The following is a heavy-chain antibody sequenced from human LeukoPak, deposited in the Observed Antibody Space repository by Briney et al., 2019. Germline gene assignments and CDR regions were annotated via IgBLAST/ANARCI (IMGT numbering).Heavy chain of an antibody. J-gene: IGHJ4*02. D-gene: IGHD2-15*01. CDR1: GGTFSSYA. CDR2: IIPIFGTA. CDR3: ARGGYCSGGSCYRIDY. V-gene: IGHV1-69*13. Sequence: ASVKVSCKASGGTFSSYAISWVRQAPGQGLEWMGGIIPIFGTANYAQKFQGRVTITADESTSTAYMELSSLRSEDTAVYYCARGGYCSGGSCYRIDYGGQGTLVTVSS.